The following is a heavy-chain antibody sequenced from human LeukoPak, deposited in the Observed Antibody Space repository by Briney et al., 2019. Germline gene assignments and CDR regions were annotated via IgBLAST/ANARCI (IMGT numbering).Heavy chain of an antibody. V-gene: IGHV1-46*01. CDR2: INPSCGST. D-gene: IGHD3-10*01. Sequence: ASVKVSCKASVYTFTSYYMHWVRQAPGQGLEWMGIINPSCGSTSYAQKFQGRVTMTRDTSTSTVYMELSSLRSEDTAVYYCARAPNVLLWCGESRPYYYGMDVWGQGTTVTVSS. CDR1: VYTFTSYY. CDR3: ARAPNVLLWCGESRPYYYGMDV. J-gene: IGHJ6*02.